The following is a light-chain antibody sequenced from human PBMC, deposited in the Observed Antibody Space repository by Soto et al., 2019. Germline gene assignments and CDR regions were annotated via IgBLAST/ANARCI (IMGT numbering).Light chain of an antibody. CDR1: QTVGNT. CDR2: GAS. V-gene: IGKV3-15*01. J-gene: IGKJ1*01. CDR3: LHYNDWPRCT. Sequence: EIVLTQSPATLSVSPGERATLFCRASQTVGNTLAWYQQQPGQAPRLLVYGASTTATGIPARFSGSGSGTEFTLTNSSLQSEDFAVYYCLHYNDWPRCTFGQGTKVEV.